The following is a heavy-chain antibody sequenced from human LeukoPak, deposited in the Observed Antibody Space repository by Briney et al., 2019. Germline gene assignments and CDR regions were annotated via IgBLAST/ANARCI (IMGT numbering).Heavy chain of an antibody. J-gene: IGHJ4*02. Sequence: PGGSLRLSCTTSGFNFRAYWMGWVRQAPGKGLEWVAFIRYDGSHKNYADSVKGRFTISRDDSKNTLYLLMNSLRPEDTAVYYCAKDFYGGFGGYDSYFFDFWGQGTLVTVSS. CDR1: GFNFRAYW. CDR2: IRYDGSHK. V-gene: IGHV3-30*02. D-gene: IGHD5-12*01. CDR3: AKDFYGGFGGYDSYFFDF.